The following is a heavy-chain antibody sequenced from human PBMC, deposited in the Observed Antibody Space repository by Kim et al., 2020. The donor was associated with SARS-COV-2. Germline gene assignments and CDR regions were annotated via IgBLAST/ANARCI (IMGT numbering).Heavy chain of an antibody. J-gene: IGHJ4*02. D-gene: IGHD1-26*01. V-gene: IGHV1-46*01. CDR2: IDPSGVAP. Sequence: ASVKVSCKASGYTFTTYYLHWVRQAPGQGLEWMGVIDPSGVAPTYAQKFQGRVTMTRDTSTSTYYMELSGLRSEDTAVYYCTRDWESTYWGQGTLVTVSS. CDR1: GYTFTTYY. CDR3: TRDWESTY.